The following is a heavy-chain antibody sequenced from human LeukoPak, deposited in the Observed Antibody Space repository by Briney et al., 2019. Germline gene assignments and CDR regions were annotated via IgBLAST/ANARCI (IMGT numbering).Heavy chain of an antibody. CDR3: ARDGRSFDY. J-gene: IGHJ4*02. CDR1: GYSMSSGYY. CDR2: IYHSGST. V-gene: IGHV4-38-2*02. Sequence: PSETLCLTCTVSGYSMSSGYYWGWIRQPPGKGMEWIGSIYHSGSTYYNPSLKSRVTISVDTSKNQFSLKLSSVTAADTAVYYCARDGRSFDYWGQGTLVTVSS.